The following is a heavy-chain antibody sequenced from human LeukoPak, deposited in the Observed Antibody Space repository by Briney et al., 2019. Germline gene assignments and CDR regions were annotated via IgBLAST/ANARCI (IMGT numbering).Heavy chain of an antibody. D-gene: IGHD6-13*01. CDR2: ISSSSSYI. V-gene: IGHV3-21*01. Sequence: GGSLRLSCAASGFTFSSYSMNWVRQAPGKGLEWVSSISSSSSYIYYADSVKGRFTISRDNAKNSLYLQMNSLRAEDTAVYYCAREGLAAEALRGASNWFDPWGQGTLVTVSS. CDR1: GFTFSSYS. CDR3: AREGLAAEALRGASNWFDP. J-gene: IGHJ5*02.